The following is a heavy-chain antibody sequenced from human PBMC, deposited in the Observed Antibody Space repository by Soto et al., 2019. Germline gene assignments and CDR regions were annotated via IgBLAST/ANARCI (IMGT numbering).Heavy chain of an antibody. CDR3: ARGAGTTDFYYYYYMDV. D-gene: IGHD1-1*01. J-gene: IGHJ6*03. CDR1: GGSISSYY. Sequence: SETLSLTCTVSGGSISSYYWSWIRQPPGKGLEWIGYIYYSGSTNYNPSLKSRVTISVDTSKNQFSLKLSSVTAADTAVYYCARGAGTTDFYYYYYMDVWGKGTTVTVSS. CDR2: IYYSGST. V-gene: IGHV4-59*01.